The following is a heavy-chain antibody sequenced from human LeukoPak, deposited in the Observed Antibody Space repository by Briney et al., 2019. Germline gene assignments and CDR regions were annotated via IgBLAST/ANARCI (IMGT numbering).Heavy chain of an antibody. V-gene: IGHV4-4*07. CDR1: GGSISSYY. J-gene: IGHJ3*02. Sequence: PSETLSLTCTVSGGSISSYYWSWIRQPAGKGLEWIGRIYTSGSTNYNPSLKSRVTMSVDTSKNQFSLKLSSVTAADTAVYYCAREWDDYGDYLDAFDIWGQGTMVTVSS. D-gene: IGHD4-17*01. CDR2: IYTSGST. CDR3: AREWDDYGDYLDAFDI.